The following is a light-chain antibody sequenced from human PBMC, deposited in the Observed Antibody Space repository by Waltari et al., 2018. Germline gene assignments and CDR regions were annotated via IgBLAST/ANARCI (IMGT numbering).Light chain of an antibody. CDR2: DAS. V-gene: IGKV1-33*01. Sequence: DIQMTQSPSSLSASVGDRVTITCQASQDISNHLNWYQQKPGKAPNLVIYDASNLETGVPSRFSRSGSGTDFTFTIASLQPEDIATYHCQQYANPPYTFGQGTKLEI. J-gene: IGKJ2*01. CDR1: QDISNH. CDR3: QQYANPPYT.